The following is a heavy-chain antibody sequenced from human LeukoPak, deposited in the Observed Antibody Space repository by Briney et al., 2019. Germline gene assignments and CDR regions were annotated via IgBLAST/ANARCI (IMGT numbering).Heavy chain of an antibody. CDR1: GYTFTGYY. V-gene: IGHV1-2*04. D-gene: IGHD6-13*01. CDR3: ARDGIAAAGHFDY. Sequence: GASVKVSCKASGYTFTGYYMHWVRQAPGRGLEWMGWINPNSGGTNYAQKFQGWVTMTRDTSISTAYMELSRLRSDDTAVYYCARDGIAAAGHFDYWGQGTLVTVSS. J-gene: IGHJ4*02. CDR2: INPNSGGT.